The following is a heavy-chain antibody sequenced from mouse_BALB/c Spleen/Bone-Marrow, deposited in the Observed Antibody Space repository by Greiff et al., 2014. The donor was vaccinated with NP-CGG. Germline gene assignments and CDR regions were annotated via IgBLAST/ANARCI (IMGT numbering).Heavy chain of an antibody. CDR1: GFTFSDYY. Sequence: EVQLVESGGGLVKPGGSLKLSCAAPGFTFSDYYMYWVRQTPEKRLEWVATISDGGSYTYYPDSVKGRFTISRDNAKNNLYLQLSSLKSEDTAMYYCARGPHDDDMDYWGQGTSVTVSS. CDR3: ARGPHDDDMDY. D-gene: IGHD2-3*01. J-gene: IGHJ4*01. V-gene: IGHV5-4*02. CDR2: ISDGGSYT.